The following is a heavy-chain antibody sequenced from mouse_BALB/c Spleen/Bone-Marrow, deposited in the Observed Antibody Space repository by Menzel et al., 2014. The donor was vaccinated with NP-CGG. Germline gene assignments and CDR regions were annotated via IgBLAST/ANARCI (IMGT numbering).Heavy chain of an antibody. V-gene: IGHV1-14*01. CDR1: GYTFTSYV. CDR3: ARDGDYDGFAY. D-gene: IGHD2-4*01. CDR2: INPYNDGT. Sequence: VQLQQSGPELVKPGASVKMSCKASGYTFTSYVMHWVKQKPGQGLEWIGHINPYNDGTKYNEKFKGKATLTSDKSSSTAYMELSSLTSEDSAVYYCARDGDYDGFAYWGQGTLVTVSA. J-gene: IGHJ3*01.